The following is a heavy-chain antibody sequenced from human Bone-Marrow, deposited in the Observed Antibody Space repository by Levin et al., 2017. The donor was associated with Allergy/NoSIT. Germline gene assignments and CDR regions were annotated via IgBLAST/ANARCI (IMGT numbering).Heavy chain of an antibody. CDR3: VADLHVVGD. V-gene: IGHV3-64D*06. J-gene: IGHJ4*02. CDR1: GFTFSALT. Sequence: QTGGSLRLSCSASGFTFSALTMYWVRQAPGRGLEYVAAIGPNGGGAYYAGSVKGRFTISRDNSENRLDLQMTSLKPDDTAIYYCVADLHVVGDWGQGTVVTVSS. D-gene: IGHD2-15*01. CDR2: IGPNGGGA.